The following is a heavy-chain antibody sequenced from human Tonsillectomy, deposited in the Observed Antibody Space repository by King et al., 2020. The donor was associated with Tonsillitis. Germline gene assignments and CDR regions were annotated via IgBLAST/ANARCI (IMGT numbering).Heavy chain of an antibody. CDR1: GFTFSSYA. J-gene: IGHJ4*02. D-gene: IGHD3-3*01. CDR2: ISGSGGST. Sequence: VQLVESGGGLVQPGGSLRLSCAASGFTFSSYAMSWVRQAPGKGLEWVSVISGSGGSTYYADSVKGRFTISRDNSKNTLYLQMNSLRAEDTAVYYCAKDLRSYYDFWSGYFDYWGQGTLVTVSS. CDR3: AKDLRSYYDFWSGYFDY. V-gene: IGHV3-23*04.